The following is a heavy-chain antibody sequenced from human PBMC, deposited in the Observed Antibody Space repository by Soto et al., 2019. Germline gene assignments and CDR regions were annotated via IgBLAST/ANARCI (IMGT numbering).Heavy chain of an antibody. CDR3: ARGVGATKTGGAFDI. D-gene: IGHD1-26*01. Sequence: SETLSLTCAVSGGSISSSNWWSWVRQPPGKGLEWIGEIYHSGSTNYNPSLKSRVTISVDRSKNQFSLKLSSVTAADTAVYYCARGVGATKTGGAFDIWGQGTMVTVSS. J-gene: IGHJ3*02. CDR1: GGSISSSNW. CDR2: IYHSGST. V-gene: IGHV4-4*02.